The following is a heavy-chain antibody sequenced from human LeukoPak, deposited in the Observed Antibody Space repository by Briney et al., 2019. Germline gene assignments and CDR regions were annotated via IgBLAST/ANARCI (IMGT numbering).Heavy chain of an antibody. CDR1: GYSFTSYW. CDR3: ARSYSYGYYYYYYGMDV. Sequence: NHGESLKISCKGSGYSFTSYWIGWVRQMPGKGLEWMGIIYPGDSDTRYSPSFQGQVTISADKSISTAYLQWSSLKASDTAMYYCARSYSYGYYYYYYGMDVWGQGTTVTVSS. J-gene: IGHJ6*02. D-gene: IGHD5-18*01. CDR2: IYPGDSDT. V-gene: IGHV5-51*01.